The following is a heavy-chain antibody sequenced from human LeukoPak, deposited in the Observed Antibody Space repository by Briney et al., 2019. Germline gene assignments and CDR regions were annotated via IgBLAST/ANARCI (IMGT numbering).Heavy chain of an antibody. V-gene: IGHV4-30-4*08. J-gene: IGHJ4*02. CDR3: ARDRRYSSSLFDY. D-gene: IGHD6-6*01. CDR2: IYYSGST. CDR1: GGSISSGDYY. Sequence: SQTLSLTCTVSGGSISSGDYYWSWIRQPQGRGLEWIGYIYYSGSTYYNPSLKSRVTISVDTSKNQFSLRLSSVTAADTAVYYCARDRRYSSSLFDYWGQGTLLTVSS.